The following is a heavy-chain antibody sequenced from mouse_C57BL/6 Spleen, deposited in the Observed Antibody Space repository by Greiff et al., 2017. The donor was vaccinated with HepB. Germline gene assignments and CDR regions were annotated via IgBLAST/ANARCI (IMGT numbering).Heavy chain of an antibody. CDR3: ARANWVDWYFDV. V-gene: IGHV5-16*01. CDR1: GFTFSDYY. CDR2: INYDGSST. D-gene: IGHD4-1*01. J-gene: IGHJ1*03. Sequence: EVKLMESEGGLVQPGSSMKLSCTASGFTFSDYYMAWVRQVPEKGLEWVANINYDGSSTYYLDSLKSRFIISRDNAKNILYLQMSSLKSEDTATYYCARANWVDWYFDVWGTGTTVTVSS.